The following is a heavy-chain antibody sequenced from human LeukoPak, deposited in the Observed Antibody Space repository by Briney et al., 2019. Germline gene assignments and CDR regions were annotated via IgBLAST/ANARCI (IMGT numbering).Heavy chain of an antibody. Sequence: GGSLRLCCTASGFSFSNYAMSWVRQAPGKGLEWVSYISSSGSTIYYADYVKGRFTISRDNAKNSLYLQMNSLRAEDTAVYYCARGAGSGILLVYYYGMDVWGQGTTVTVSS. CDR2: ISSSGSTI. CDR1: GFSFSNYA. V-gene: IGHV3-48*03. J-gene: IGHJ6*02. D-gene: IGHD3-10*01. CDR3: ARGAGSGILLVYYYGMDV.